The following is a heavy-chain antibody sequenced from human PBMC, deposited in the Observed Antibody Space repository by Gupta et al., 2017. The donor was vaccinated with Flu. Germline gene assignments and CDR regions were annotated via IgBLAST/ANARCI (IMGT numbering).Heavy chain of an antibody. CDR3: ARAAGYDSRRKGAIGGPDL. J-gene: IGHJ2*01. Sequence: PSQTLSLTCTVSGGSISSGGYYWSWIRQHPGKGLEWIGYIYYSGSTYYNPSLKSRVTISVDTSKNQFSLKLSSVTAADTAVYYCARAAGYDSRRKGAIGGPDLWGRGTLVTVSS. V-gene: IGHV4-31*03. D-gene: IGHD3-22*01. CDR2: IYYSGST. CDR1: GGSISSGGYY.